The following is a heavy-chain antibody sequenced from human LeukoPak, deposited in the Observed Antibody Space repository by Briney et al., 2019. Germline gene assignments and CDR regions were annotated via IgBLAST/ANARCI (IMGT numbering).Heavy chain of an antibody. CDR2: IYYSGDT. V-gene: IGHV4-59*01. CDR3: VRGPYGASISKWFDP. Sequence: SETLSLTCTVSRGSISGYSWSWIRQSPRGGLEWIGYIYYSGDTAYNPSLRSRVTMSVDTSKNQFSLQLRSMTTADTAVYYCVRGPYGASISKWFDPWGQGTQVIVSP. D-gene: IGHD4/OR15-4a*01. CDR1: RGSISGYS. J-gene: IGHJ5*02.